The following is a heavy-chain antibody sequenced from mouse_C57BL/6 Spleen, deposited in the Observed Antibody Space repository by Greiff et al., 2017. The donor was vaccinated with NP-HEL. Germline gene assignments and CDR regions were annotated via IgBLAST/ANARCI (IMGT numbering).Heavy chain of an antibody. CDR1: GYTFTSYW. Sequence: QVQLQQPGAELVMPGASVKLSCKASGYTFTSYWMHWVKQRPGQGLEWIGEIDPSDSYTNYNQKFKGKSTLTVDKSSSTAYMQLSSLTSEDSAVYYCARKDYYYGSSLDYWGQGTSVTVSS. CDR3: ARKDYYYGSSLDY. J-gene: IGHJ4*01. CDR2: IDPSDSYT. D-gene: IGHD1-1*01. V-gene: IGHV1-69*01.